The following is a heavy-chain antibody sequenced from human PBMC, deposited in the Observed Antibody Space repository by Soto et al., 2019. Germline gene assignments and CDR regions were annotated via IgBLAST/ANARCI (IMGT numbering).Heavy chain of an antibody. D-gene: IGHD2-15*01. CDR1: GFTINRND. J-gene: IGHJ6*01. CDR3: ASCSRCPRVVGDYSALDL. V-gene: IGHV3-30*03. Sequence: SLRLSCAASGFTINRNDMYWVRQAPGKGLEWVAVMSFDGNHQHYADSVKGRFTISRDNSKNTLSLEMNSRRRDDTALHYFASCSRCPRVVGDYSALDLRGYGTTVT. CDR2: MSFDGNHQ.